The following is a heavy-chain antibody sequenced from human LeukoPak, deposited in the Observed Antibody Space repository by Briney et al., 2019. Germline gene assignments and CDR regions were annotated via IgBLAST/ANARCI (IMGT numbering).Heavy chain of an antibody. J-gene: IGHJ4*02. D-gene: IGHD2-15*01. V-gene: IGHV1-2*02. CDR3: ARVQGYCSGGSCYSSLGY. CDR1: GHTFTGYY. CDR2: INPNSGGT. Sequence: VASVKVSCKASGHTFTGYYMHWVRQAPGQGLEWMGWINPNSGGTNYAQKFQGRVTMTRDTSISTAYMELSRLRSDDTAVYYCARVQGYCSGGSCYSSLGYWGQGTLVTVSS.